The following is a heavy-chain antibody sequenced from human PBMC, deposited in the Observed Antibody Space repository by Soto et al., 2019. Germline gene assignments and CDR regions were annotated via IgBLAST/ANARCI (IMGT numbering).Heavy chain of an antibody. Sequence: QITLKESGPTLVKPRQTLTLTCTFSGFSLSTSGESVGWIRQPPGKALEWLALIYWDDDKRYSPSLKSRLTIPKNPPKNQVVLKITNRAPVNPPKYFGGHRFSKIRDFHSGGQETLVSVSS. CDR2: IYWDDDK. CDR1: GFSLSTSGES. V-gene: IGHV2-5*02. CDR3: GHRFSKIRDFHS. J-gene: IGHJ4*02.